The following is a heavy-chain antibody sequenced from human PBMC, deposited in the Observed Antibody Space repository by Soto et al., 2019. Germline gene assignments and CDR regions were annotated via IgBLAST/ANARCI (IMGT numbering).Heavy chain of an antibody. Sequence: SVKVCCKASGGTFSSYRFNWLRQARGQGLEWLGGIVPIYRTADYAQKFQGRVTITADESTRTVYMELSSLKSQDTALYYCARDSGAKLSSSWGQGTLVTVSS. CDR2: IVPIYRTA. V-gene: IGHV1-69*13. D-gene: IGHD6-13*01. CDR1: GGTFSSYR. CDR3: ARDSGAKLSSS. J-gene: IGHJ4*02.